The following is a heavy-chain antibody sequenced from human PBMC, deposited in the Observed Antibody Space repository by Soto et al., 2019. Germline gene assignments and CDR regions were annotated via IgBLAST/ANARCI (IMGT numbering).Heavy chain of an antibody. CDR3: ARDAHGSPA. CDR1: GFTFSRNW. CDR2: IKQDGSEK. V-gene: IGHV3-7*01. J-gene: IGHJ5*02. Sequence: EVPLVESGGGLVQPGGSLTLSCAASGFTFSRNWMSWVRQAPGKGLEWVANIKQDGSEKYYADAVKGRFTLSRDNVDNSLYLQINSLTAEDTAVYYCARDAHGSPACGQGTLVAVSA.